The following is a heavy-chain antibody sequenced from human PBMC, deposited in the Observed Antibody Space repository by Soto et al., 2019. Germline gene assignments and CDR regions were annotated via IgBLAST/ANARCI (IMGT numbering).Heavy chain of an antibody. Sequence: QVQLQESGPGLVKPSETLSLTCTVSGGSISSYYWSWIRQPPGKGLEWIGYFYYSGSTNYNPSLKSRVTISVDTSKNQFSLKLSSVTAADTAVYYCARSLYGSGSYYVDNWFDTWGQGTLVTVSS. CDR3: ARSLYGSGSYYVDNWFDT. CDR2: FYYSGST. D-gene: IGHD3-10*01. CDR1: GGSISSYY. V-gene: IGHV4-59*01. J-gene: IGHJ5*02.